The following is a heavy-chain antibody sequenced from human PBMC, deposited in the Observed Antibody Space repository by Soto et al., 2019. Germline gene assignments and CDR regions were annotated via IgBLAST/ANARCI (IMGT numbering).Heavy chain of an antibody. CDR1: GASIRSGGYY. Sequence: PSETLSLTCSVSGASIRSGGYYWSWLRQSPGKGLEWIGHIYYTESTFYSPSLKSRLTISLATSKNQFSLDLRSVTAADTAMYYSGRIQMASIKWGRRTLVTL. J-gene: IGHJ4*02. D-gene: IGHD5-18*01. CDR3: GRIQMASIK. CDR2: IYYTEST. V-gene: IGHV4-31*03.